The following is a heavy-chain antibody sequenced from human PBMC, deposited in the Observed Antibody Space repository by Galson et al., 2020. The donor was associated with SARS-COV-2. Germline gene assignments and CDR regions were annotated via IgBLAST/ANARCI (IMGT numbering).Heavy chain of an antibody. V-gene: IGHV4-59*01. CDR1: AVSMTSYY. Sequence: ETSETLSLTCSVSAVSMTSYYWSWIRQPPGKGLEWIGYISYSGSTNYNPSLRSRVTILVDLSKKQFSLKLSSVTAADTAVYYCARDPAPLYGDNYYYGMDVWGRGTAVIVSS. CDR3: ARDPAPLYGDNYYYGMDV. J-gene: IGHJ6*02. CDR2: ISYSGST. D-gene: IGHD4-17*01.